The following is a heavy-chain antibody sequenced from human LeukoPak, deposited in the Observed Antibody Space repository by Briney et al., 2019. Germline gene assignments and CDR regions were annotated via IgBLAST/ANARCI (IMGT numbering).Heavy chain of an antibody. V-gene: IGHV4-38-2*01. CDR2: IYHSGST. Sequence: SETLSLTCAVSGYSISSGYYWGWIRQPPGKGLEWIGSIYHSGSTYYNPSLKSRVTISVATSKNQFSLKLSSVTAADTAVYYCASRSSYFDYWGQGTLVTVSS. CDR1: GYSISSGYY. J-gene: IGHJ4*02. CDR3: ASRSSYFDY.